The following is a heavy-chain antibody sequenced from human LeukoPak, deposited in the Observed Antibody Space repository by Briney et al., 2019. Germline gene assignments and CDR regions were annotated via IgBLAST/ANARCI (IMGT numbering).Heavy chain of an antibody. Sequence: GGSLRLSCAASGFTFSSSSMNWVRQAPGKGLEWVSYISSSSSTIYYADSVKGRFTISRDNAKNSLYLQMNSLRDEDTAVYYCARGQAQYYYDLGYWGQGTLVTVSS. D-gene: IGHD3-22*01. J-gene: IGHJ4*02. CDR1: GFTFSSSS. V-gene: IGHV3-48*02. CDR3: ARGQAQYYYDLGY. CDR2: ISSSSSTI.